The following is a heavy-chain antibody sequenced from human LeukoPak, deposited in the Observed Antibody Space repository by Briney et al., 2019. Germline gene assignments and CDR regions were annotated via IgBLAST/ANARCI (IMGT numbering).Heavy chain of an antibody. CDR1: GFTFSSYW. Sequence: GGSLRLSCAASGFTFSSYWMHWVRQGPGKGLVWVSRINRDGSSTSYADSVKGRFTISRDNAKNTLYLQMNSLRAEDTAIYYCARDLRQTGFDYWGQGTLVTVSS. CDR3: ARDLRQTGFDY. D-gene: IGHD4-17*01. CDR2: INRDGSST. J-gene: IGHJ4*02. V-gene: IGHV3-74*01.